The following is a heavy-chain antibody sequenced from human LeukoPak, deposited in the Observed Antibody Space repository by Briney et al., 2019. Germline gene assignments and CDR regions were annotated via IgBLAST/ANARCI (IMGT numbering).Heavy chain of an antibody. D-gene: IGHD2-2*03. Sequence: GRSLRLSCGASGFTFHEKYAMHWVRQAPGKGLEWVSGFSLDSDNVGYADSVRGRFTVSRDRAKNSLYLQMNYLRPEDTALYFCTKDMDPGGINVWGQGTRSSSP. CDR1: GFTFHEKYA. CDR3: TKDMDPGGINV. J-gene: IGHJ6*02. CDR2: FSLDSDNV. V-gene: IGHV3-9*01.